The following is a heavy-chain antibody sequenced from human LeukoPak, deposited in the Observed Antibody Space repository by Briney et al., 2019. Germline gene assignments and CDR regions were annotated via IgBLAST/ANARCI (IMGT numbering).Heavy chain of an antibody. CDR2: IYWDVYK. CDR1: GFSLSTSGLG. J-gene: IGHJ5*01. D-gene: IGHD3-9*01. Sequence: SGPTLVNPTQTLTLTCTFSGFSLSTSGLGVGWIRQPPGKALEWLALIYWDVYKRYSPSLKSSFTITKDSSKNQVVLTMTNMDPVETATYYCAHRRRHYDILTGYSKGRNWFDPWGQGTLVTVSS. CDR3: AHRRRHYDILTGYSKGRNWFDP. V-gene: IGHV2-5*02.